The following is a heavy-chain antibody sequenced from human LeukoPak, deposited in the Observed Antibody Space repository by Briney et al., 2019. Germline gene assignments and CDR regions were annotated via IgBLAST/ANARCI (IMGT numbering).Heavy chain of an antibody. CDR1: GGTFSSYA. Sequence: GASVKVSRKASGGTFSSYAISWVRQAPGQGLEWMGGIIPIFGTANYAQKFQGRVTITTDESTSTAYMELSSLRSEDTAVYYCARGLVGNGYNQFRGQGTLVTVSS. D-gene: IGHD5-24*01. CDR2: IIPIFGTA. J-gene: IGHJ4*02. V-gene: IGHV1-69*05. CDR3: ARGLVGNGYNQF.